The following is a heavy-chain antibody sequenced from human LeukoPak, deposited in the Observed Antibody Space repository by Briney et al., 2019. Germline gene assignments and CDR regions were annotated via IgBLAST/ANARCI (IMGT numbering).Heavy chain of an antibody. CDR2: IYYSGST. D-gene: IGHD5-12*01. Sequence: SETLSLTCTVSGGSISSSSYYWGWIRQPPGKGLEWIGSIYYSGSTYYNPSLKSRVTISVDTSKNQCSLKLSSVTAADTAVYYCARSEGSGGYSNYFDYWGQGTLVTVSS. CDR3: ARSEGSGGYSNYFDY. CDR1: GGSISSSSYY. J-gene: IGHJ4*02. V-gene: IGHV4-39*01.